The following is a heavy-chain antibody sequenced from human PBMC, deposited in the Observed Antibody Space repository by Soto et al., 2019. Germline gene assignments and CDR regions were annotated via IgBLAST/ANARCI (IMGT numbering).Heavy chain of an antibody. CDR1: RFTFSSYT. J-gene: IGHJ6*02. D-gene: IGHD6-13*01. CDR2: ISYDGTNK. V-gene: IGHV3-30-3*01. Sequence: QVQLVESGGGVVQPGRSLRLSCVDSRFTFSSYTMDWVRQAPGKGLEWVAVISYDGTNKYYADSVKGRFTISRDNSKNTLYLHMNTLKPDDTAMYYCARGGAAGIGDYFYGMDVWGQGTTVTVSS. CDR3: ARGGAAGIGDYFYGMDV.